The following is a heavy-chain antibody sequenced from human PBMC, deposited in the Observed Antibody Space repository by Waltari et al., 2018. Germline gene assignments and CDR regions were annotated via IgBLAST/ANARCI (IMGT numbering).Heavy chain of an antibody. CDR2: IYHSGST. CDR1: GYSISSGYS. J-gene: IGHJ5*02. Sequence: QVQLQESGPGLVKPSETLSLTCAVSGYSISSGYSWACLRPPPGKGLEWIGSIYHSGSTYYNPSLKSRVTISVDTSKNQFSLKLSSVTAADTAVYYCASSRITGTTVNWFDPWGQGTLVTVSS. V-gene: IGHV4-38-2*01. CDR3: ASSRITGTTVNWFDP. D-gene: IGHD1-7*01.